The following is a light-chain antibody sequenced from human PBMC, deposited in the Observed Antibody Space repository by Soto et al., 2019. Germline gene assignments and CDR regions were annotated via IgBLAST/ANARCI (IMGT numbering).Light chain of an antibody. CDR1: QSVSSSY. V-gene: IGKV3-20*01. CDR3: QQYGSSPWT. Sequence: ESVLTQSPRSLSLSPGERATLSCRASQSVSSSYLAWYQQKPGQAPRLLIYGASTRATGIPARFSGSGSGTEFTLTISSLQSEDFAVYYCQQYGSSPWTFGQGTKVDIK. CDR2: GAS. J-gene: IGKJ1*01.